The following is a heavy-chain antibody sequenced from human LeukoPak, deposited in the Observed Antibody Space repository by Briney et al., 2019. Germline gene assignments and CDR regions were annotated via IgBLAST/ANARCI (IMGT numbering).Heavy chain of an antibody. CDR1: GFTYSDSY. CDR3: AQTGRNNYFDS. CDR2: ISSSGHTI. Sequence: GGSLRLSCAASGFTYSDSYMSWIRQAPGEGLDWLACISSSGHTIYYAESVRGRFTISRDNAKNSLYLQLNSLRPEDTAVYYCAQTGRNNYFDSWGQGTLVTVSS. J-gene: IGHJ5*01. V-gene: IGHV3-11*01.